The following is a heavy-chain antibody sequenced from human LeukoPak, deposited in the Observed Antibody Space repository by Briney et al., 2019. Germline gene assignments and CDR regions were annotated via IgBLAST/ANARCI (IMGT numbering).Heavy chain of an antibody. V-gene: IGHV3-53*01. J-gene: IGHJ6*02. CDR1: GFTFSSNY. CDR3: ARTRGYSGYNIYYYYAMDV. D-gene: IGHD5-12*01. Sequence: GGSLRLSCAASGFTFSSNYMSWVRQAPGKGLEWVSVIYSGGSTYYADSVKGRFTISRDNSKNTLYLQMNSLRAEDTAVYYCARTRGYSGYNIYYYYAMDVWGQGTTVTVSS. CDR2: IYSGGST.